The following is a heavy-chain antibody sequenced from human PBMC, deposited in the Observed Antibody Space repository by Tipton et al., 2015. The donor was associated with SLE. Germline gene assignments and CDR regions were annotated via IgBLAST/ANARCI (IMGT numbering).Heavy chain of an antibody. Sequence: LVQSGAEVKKPGASVKVSCKASGYTFTSYAINWVRQATGQGLEWMGWMNPNSGNTGYAQKFQGRVTMTRNTSISTAYMELSSLRSEDTAVYYCATLPSEYYYGSPGALYYFDYWGQGTLVTVSS. CDR1: GYTFTSYA. V-gene: IGHV1-8*02. J-gene: IGHJ4*02. CDR3: ATLPSEYYYGSPGALYYFDY. CDR2: MNPNSGNT. D-gene: IGHD3-10*01.